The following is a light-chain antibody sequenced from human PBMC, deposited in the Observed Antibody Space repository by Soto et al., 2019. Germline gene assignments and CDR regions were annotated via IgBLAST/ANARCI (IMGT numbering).Light chain of an antibody. CDR1: SSDVGAYNY. J-gene: IGLJ1*01. CDR3: TSYAGTYSFFYV. V-gene: IGLV2-8*01. Sequence: QSALTQSPSASGSPGQSVTISCTGTSSDVGAYNYVSWYQQLPGKASKLIIYEVSKRPSVVPDRFSGSKSGNTASLTVSVLQAEDEADYYCTSYAGTYSFFYVFGTGTKVTVL. CDR2: EVS.